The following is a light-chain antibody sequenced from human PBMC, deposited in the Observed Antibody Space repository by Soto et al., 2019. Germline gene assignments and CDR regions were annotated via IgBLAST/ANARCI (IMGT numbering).Light chain of an antibody. CDR1: QSIDTY. Sequence: QLTQSPPSLSASIRDTVTITCRASQSIDTYLNWYQQRPGKAPHLLIYTASHLQSGVPSRFSGSGSGTDFTLTISSLQPEDFATYYCQQSYSPPKYSFGQGTKLEI. CDR3: QQSYSPPKYS. CDR2: TAS. J-gene: IGKJ2*01. V-gene: IGKV1-39*01.